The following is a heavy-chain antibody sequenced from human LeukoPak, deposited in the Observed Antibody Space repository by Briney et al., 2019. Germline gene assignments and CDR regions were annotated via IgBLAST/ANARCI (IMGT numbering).Heavy chain of an antibody. V-gene: IGHV3-49*04. Sequence: PGGSLRLSCTASGFTFGDYAMSWVRQPPGKGLEWVGFIRSKAYGGTTEYAASVKGRFTISRDDSKSIAYLQMNSLKTEDTAVYYCTRGDEPFDYWGQGTLVTVSS. J-gene: IGHJ4*02. D-gene: IGHD1-14*01. CDR3: TRGDEPFDY. CDR1: GFTFGDYA. CDR2: IRSKAYGGTT.